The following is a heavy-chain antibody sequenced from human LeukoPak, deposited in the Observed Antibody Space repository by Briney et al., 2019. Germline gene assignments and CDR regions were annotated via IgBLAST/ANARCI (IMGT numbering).Heavy chain of an antibody. J-gene: IGHJ5*02. V-gene: IGHV3-7*01. CDR2: IKQDGSEK. D-gene: IGHD2-2*01. CDR1: GFTSSSYW. CDR3: VRDLAEFYQP. Sequence: QTGGPLRLSCAASGFTSSSYWMSWVRQTPGKGLEWVANIKQDGSEKYYVDSVKGRFTISRDNAKNSLYLQMNSLRVEDTAVYYCVRDLAEFYQPWGQGTLVTVSS.